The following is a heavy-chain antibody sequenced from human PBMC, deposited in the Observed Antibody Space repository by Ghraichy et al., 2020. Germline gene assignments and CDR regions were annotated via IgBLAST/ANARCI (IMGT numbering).Heavy chain of an antibody. Sequence: SCAASRLTFSSYAMTWVRQAPGKGLEWVSTISASGGTTYYADSVKGRFTISRDNSKNTVYLQMNSLRAEDTAVYHCAKASLNAATSTFDYWGQGTLVTVSS. CDR1: RLTFSSYA. CDR3: AKASLNAATSTFDY. CDR2: ISASGGTT. V-gene: IGHV3-23*01. D-gene: IGHD6-25*01. J-gene: IGHJ4*02.